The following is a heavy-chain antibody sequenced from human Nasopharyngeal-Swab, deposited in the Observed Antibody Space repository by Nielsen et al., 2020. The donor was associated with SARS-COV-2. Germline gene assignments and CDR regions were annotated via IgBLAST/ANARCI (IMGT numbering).Heavy chain of an antibody. Sequence: SETLSLTCTVSGGSISSGGYYWSWNRQHPGKGLEWIGYIYYSGSTYYNPSLKSRVTISVDTSKNQFSLKLSSVTAADTAVYYCARGGNSNRRRWFDPWGQGTLVTVSS. CDR2: IYYSGST. D-gene: IGHD6-13*01. J-gene: IGHJ5*02. CDR1: GGSISSGGYY. CDR3: ARGGNSNRRRWFDP. V-gene: IGHV4-31*03.